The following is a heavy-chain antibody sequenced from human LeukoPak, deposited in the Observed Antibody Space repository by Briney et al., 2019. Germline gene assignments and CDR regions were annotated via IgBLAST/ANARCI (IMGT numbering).Heavy chain of an antibody. J-gene: IGHJ5*02. V-gene: IGHV4-61*02. CDR1: GTSISSSSHY. CDR2: IYTSGST. CDR3: ASIYYYDSAPIDP. D-gene: IGHD3-22*01. Sequence: SETLSLTCTVSGTSISSSSHYWGWIRQPPGKGLEWIGRIYTSGSTNYNPSLKSRVTISVDTSKSQFSLKLSSVTAADTAVYYCASIYYYDSAPIDPWGQGTLVTVSS.